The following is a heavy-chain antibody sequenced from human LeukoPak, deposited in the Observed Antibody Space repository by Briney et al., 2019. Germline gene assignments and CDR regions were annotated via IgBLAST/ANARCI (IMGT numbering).Heavy chain of an antibody. D-gene: IGHD6-6*01. CDR3: ARVYSSSRDYYYYGMDV. CDR2: INPSGGST. Sequence: GASVKVSCKASGYTFTSYYMHWVRQAPGQGLEWMGIINPSGGSTSYAQKFQGRVTMTRDTSTSTVYMELSSLRSEDTAVYYCARVYSSSRDYYYYGMDVWGQGTTVTVSS. V-gene: IGHV1-46*01. CDR1: GYTFTSYY. J-gene: IGHJ6*02.